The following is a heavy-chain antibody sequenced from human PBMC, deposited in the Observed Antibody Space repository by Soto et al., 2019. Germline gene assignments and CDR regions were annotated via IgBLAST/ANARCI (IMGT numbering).Heavy chain of an antibody. Sequence: EVQLLESGGGLVPPGGSLRLSCAASGFTFSDYAMSWVRQAPGKGLEWVSGISGSGSSTYYADSVKGRFTISRDKSKNTLYLQMNSLRGEDTAVYYCAKGEPNWNLLKRYFDLWGRGTLVTVSS. CDR3: AKGEPNWNLLKRYFDL. D-gene: IGHD1-1*01. CDR2: ISGSGSST. J-gene: IGHJ2*01. V-gene: IGHV3-23*01. CDR1: GFTFSDYA.